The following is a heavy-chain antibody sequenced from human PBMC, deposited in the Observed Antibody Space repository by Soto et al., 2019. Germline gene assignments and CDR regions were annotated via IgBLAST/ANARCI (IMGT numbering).Heavy chain of an antibody. V-gene: IGHV3-33*01. Sequence: GSLRLSCAASGFTFRGNGIHWVRQAPGKGLEWVAVIWYDGSNEYYVDSVKGRFTISRDNSRNTLYLQMNSLRAEDTAVYYCARFSGSNSAGSLDYWGQGTLVTVSS. CDR1: GFTFRGNG. J-gene: IGHJ4*02. CDR2: IWYDGSNE. CDR3: ARFSGSNSAGSLDY. D-gene: IGHD1-26*01.